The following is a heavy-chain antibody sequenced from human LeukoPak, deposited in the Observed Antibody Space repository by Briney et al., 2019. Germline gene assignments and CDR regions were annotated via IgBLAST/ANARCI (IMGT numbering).Heavy chain of an antibody. V-gene: IGHV6-1*01. J-gene: IGHJ4*02. CDR2: TYYRSKWYN. Sequence: SQTLSLTCAISGDSFSSKSSAWNWVRQSPSRGLEWLGRTYYRSKWYNDYAVAVKSLITINPDTSTTPFSLQLNYITPEDTAVYYCATNTGWIDYWAQGTLVTVSS. CDR1: GDSFSSKSSA. D-gene: IGHD6-19*01. CDR3: ATNTGWIDY.